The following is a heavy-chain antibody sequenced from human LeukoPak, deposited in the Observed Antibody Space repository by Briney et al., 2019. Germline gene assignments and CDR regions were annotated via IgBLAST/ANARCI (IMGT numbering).Heavy chain of an antibody. CDR3: ARDVGSGWYFGYFDF. D-gene: IGHD6-19*01. Sequence: SETLSLTCAVYGGSFSGYYWSWIRQPPGKGLEWIGEINHSGSINYNPSLKSRVTISVDTSKNQFSLKLSSVTAADTAVYYCARDVGSGWYFGYFDFWGQGTLVTVSS. CDR2: INHSGSI. J-gene: IGHJ4*02. CDR1: GGSFSGYY. V-gene: IGHV4-34*01.